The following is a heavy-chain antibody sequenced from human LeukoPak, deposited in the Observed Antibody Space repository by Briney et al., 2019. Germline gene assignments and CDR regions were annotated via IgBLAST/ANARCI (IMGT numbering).Heavy chain of an antibody. Sequence: GESLKISWKGSGYSFTSYWIGWVRQMPGKGLEWMGIIYPGDSDTRYSPSFQGQVTISADKSSSTAYLQWSSLKASDTAMYYCARLIDYYDSSGYYLDYWGQGTLVTVSS. CDR3: ARLIDYYDSSGYYLDY. CDR2: IYPGDSDT. CDR1: GYSFTSYW. D-gene: IGHD3-22*01. J-gene: IGHJ4*02. V-gene: IGHV5-51*01.